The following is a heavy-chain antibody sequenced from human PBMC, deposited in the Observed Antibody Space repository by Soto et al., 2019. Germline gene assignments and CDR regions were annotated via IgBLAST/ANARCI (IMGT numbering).Heavy chain of an antibody. V-gene: IGHV4-34*01. CDR1: GGSFSGYY. Sequence: SETLSLTCAVYGGSFSGYYWSWIRQPPGKGLEWIGEINHSGSTNYNPSLKSRVTISVDTSKNQFSLKLSSVTAADTAVYYCARGRNVYYDSSGYYGPYYYYYGMDGWGQGTTVTVSS. CDR3: ARGRNVYYDSSGYYGPYYYYYGMDG. D-gene: IGHD3-22*01. CDR2: INHSGST. J-gene: IGHJ6*02.